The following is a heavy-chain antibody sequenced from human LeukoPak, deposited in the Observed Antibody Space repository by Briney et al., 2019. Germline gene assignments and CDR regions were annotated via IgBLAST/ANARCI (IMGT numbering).Heavy chain of an antibody. J-gene: IGHJ4*02. CDR1: GFTFSSYG. D-gene: IGHD3-9*01. CDR3: AVVLRYFDWMLY. CDR2: ISGSGGST. Sequence: PGGSLRLSCAASGFTFSSYGMSWVRQAPGKGLEWVSAISGSGGSTYYADSVKGRFTISRDNSKNTLCLQMNSLRAEDTAVYYCAVVLRYFDWMLYWGQGTLATVSS. V-gene: IGHV3-23*01.